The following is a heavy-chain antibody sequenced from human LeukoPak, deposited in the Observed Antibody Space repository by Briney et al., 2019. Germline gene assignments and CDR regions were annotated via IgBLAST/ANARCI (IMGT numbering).Heavy chain of an antibody. CDR2: MNPNSGNT. J-gene: IGHJ4*02. CDR1: GYTFTSYD. V-gene: IGHV1-8*01. D-gene: IGHD1-26*01. Sequence: GASVKVPCKASGYTFTSYDINWVRQATGQGLEWMGWMNPNSGNTGYAQKFQGRVTMTRNTSISTAYMELSSLRSEDTAVYYCARDIVGATPDDYWGQGTLVAVSS. CDR3: ARDIVGATPDDY.